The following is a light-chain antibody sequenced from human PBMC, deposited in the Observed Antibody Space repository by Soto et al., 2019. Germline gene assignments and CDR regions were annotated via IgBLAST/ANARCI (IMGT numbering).Light chain of an antibody. J-gene: IGKJ1*01. CDR1: QSVSRN. CDR2: GAS. V-gene: IGKV3-15*01. Sequence: EIVMTQSPATLSVSPGERATLSCRASQSVSRNFAWYQQKPGQAPRLLIYGASTRATDIPARFSGSGSGTECTLTISSLQSEDFAIYYCQQYNNWPVTSGQGTKVDIK. CDR3: QQYNNWPVT.